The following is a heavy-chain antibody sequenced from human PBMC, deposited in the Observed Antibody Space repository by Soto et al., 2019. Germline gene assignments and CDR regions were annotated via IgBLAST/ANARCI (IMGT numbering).Heavy chain of an antibody. J-gene: IGHJ6*02. Sequence: EVQLEESGGGAVQLGESLRVTCVASGFTFRNQWMHWVRQVPGKGQVWVSRINGDGTRASYADFVKGRFTISRDNARNLLFLQLNSLTVEDAGVYHCARGGAAGRGDAIDIWGPGTTVAVSS. CDR2: INGDGTRA. CDR3: ARGGAAGRGDAIDI. D-gene: IGHD3-10*01. V-gene: IGHV3-74*01. CDR1: GFTFRNQW.